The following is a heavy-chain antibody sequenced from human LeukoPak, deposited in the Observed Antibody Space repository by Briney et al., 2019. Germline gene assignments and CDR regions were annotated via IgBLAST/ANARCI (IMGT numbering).Heavy chain of an antibody. D-gene: IGHD6-19*01. J-gene: IGHJ6*03. CDR1: GYTFTGYY. V-gene: IGHV1-2*02. CDR2: INPNSGGT. Sequence: ASVKVSCKASGYTFTGYYMHWVRQAPGQGLEWMGWINPNSGGTNYAQKFQGRVTMTRDTSISTAYMELSRLRSDDTAVYYCARDSTGAGAQTQYYYYYMDVWGKGTTVTVSS. CDR3: ARDSTGAGAQTQYYYYYMDV.